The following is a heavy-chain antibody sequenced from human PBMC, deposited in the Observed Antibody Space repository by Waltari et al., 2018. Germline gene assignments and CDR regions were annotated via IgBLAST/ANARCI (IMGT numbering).Heavy chain of an antibody. CDR2: IYPAGSA. CDR1: GFTVSTTP. V-gene: IGHV3-66*02. CDR3: ATARDEDTAMVYFDN. D-gene: IGHD5-18*01. Sequence: EVKLVESGGGLVHPGGSLSLSCAASGFTVSTTPMSWVRQAPGKGLEWVSIIYPAGSAYNADSVEGRFTISRDISNNMLHLQMNSLRLEDSATYYCATARDEDTAMVYFDNWGQGTLVSVSS. J-gene: IGHJ4*02.